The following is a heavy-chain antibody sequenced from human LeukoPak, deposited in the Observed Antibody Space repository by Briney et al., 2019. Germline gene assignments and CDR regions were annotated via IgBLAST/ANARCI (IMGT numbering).Heavy chain of an antibody. Sequence: GGSLRLSCAASGFTFSSYGMRWVRQAPGKGLEWVAFIRYDGSNKYYADSVKGRFTISRDNSKNTLYLQMNSLRAEDTAVYYCASPNPFYWSGASCYRPLDYWGQGTLVTVSS. D-gene: IGHD2-15*01. V-gene: IGHV3-30*02. CDR3: ASPNPFYWSGASCYRPLDY. J-gene: IGHJ4*02. CDR1: GFTFSSYG. CDR2: IRYDGSNK.